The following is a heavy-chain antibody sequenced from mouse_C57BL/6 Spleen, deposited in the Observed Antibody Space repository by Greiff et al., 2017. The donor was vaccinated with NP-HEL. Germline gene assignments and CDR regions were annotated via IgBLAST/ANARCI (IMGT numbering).Heavy chain of an antibody. CDR1: GYAFSSSW. D-gene: IGHD1-1*01. CDR2: LYPGDGDT. CDR3: AINVYGDY. V-gene: IGHV1-82*01. J-gene: IGHJ2*01. Sequence: VQLQQSGPELVKPGASVKISCKASGYAFSSSWMNWVKQRPGKGLEWIGRLYPGDGDTNYNGKFKGKATLTADKSSSTAYMQLSSRTSEDSAGYCCAINVYGDYWGQGTTLTVSS.